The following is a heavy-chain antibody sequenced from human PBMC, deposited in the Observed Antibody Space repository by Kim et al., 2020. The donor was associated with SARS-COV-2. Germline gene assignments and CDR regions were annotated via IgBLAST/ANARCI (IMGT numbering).Heavy chain of an antibody. Sequence: ETLSLTCTVSGGSISSYYWSWIRQPPGKGLEWIGYIYYSGSTNYNPSLKSRVTISVDTSKNQFSLKLSSVTAADTAVYYCARDLAPTGGMDVWGQGTTVTVSS. D-gene: IGHD3-10*01. CDR1: GGSISSYY. J-gene: IGHJ6*02. CDR3: ARDLAPTGGMDV. V-gene: IGHV4-59*13. CDR2: IYYSGST.